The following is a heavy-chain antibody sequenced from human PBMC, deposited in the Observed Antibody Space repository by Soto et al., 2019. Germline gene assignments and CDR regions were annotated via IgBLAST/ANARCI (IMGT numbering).Heavy chain of an antibody. CDR2: IGESGTPT. Sequence: EVQLLETGGGLVQPGGSLRLSCAASGFTFSSYAMKWVRQAPGKGLEWVSLIGESGTPTYYADSVKGRFTSSRDNSGNMLFLEMYSLRAEDTAVYYFASYIPGGLYYGMDVWGQGTTVTVS. CDR3: ASYIPGGLYYGMDV. CDR1: GFTFSSYA. J-gene: IGHJ6*02. D-gene: IGHD2-2*01. V-gene: IGHV3-23*01.